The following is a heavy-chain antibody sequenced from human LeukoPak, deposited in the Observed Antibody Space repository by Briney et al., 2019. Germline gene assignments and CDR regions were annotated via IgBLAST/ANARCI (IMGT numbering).Heavy chain of an antibody. CDR2: ISGSGGGT. D-gene: IGHD3-16*01. Sequence: GGSLRLSCAASGFSFSNYAMSWVRQAPGKGLEWVSAISGSGGGTYYADSVKGRFTISRDNSKNTLYLQMNSLRAEDTAVYYCAKGGDNWFDPWGQGTLVTVSS. V-gene: IGHV3-23*01. CDR3: AKGGDNWFDP. CDR1: GFSFSNYA. J-gene: IGHJ5*02.